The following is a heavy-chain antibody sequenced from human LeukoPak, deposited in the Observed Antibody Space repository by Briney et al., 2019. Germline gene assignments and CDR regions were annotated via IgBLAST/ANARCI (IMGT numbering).Heavy chain of an antibody. CDR1: GYTLTGYY. CDR2: INPNSGGT. CDR3: ATEVTD. Sequence: ASVKVSCKTSGYTLTGYYMHWVRQAPGQGLEWMGWINPNSGGTKYAQKFQGRVTMTRDTSISTAYMELSRLRSDDTAVYYCATEVTDWGQGTLVTVSS. J-gene: IGHJ4*02. D-gene: IGHD5-18*01. V-gene: IGHV1-2*02.